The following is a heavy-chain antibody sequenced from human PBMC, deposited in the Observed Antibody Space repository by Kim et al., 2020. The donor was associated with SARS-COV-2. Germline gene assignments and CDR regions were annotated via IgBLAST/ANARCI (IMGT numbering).Heavy chain of an antibody. CDR1: GGSISSSSYY. V-gene: IGHV4-39*01. CDR3: ARQGGNLGRIAAHVV. CDR2: IYYSGST. D-gene: IGHD6-6*01. J-gene: IGHJ4*02. Sequence: SETLSLTCTVSGGSISSSSYYWGWIRQPPGKGLEWIGSIYYSGSTYYNPSLKSRVTISVDTSKNQFSLKLSSVTAADTAVYYCARQGGNLGRIAAHVVWGQGTLVTVSS.